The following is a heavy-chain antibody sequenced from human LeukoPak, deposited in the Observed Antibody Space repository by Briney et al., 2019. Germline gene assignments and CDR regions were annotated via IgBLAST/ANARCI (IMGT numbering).Heavy chain of an antibody. D-gene: IGHD3-22*01. Sequence: GGSLILSCAASAFTFSNAWMSWVRQAPGKVLECVAIIKPDGSESYYGDSVKGRFTISRDNAKDSLYLQMKSLRAEDTAVYYCARDLTMLVPGAFDIWGHGTTVIVSS. CDR3: ARDLTMLVPGAFDI. J-gene: IGHJ3*02. V-gene: IGHV3-7*01. CDR2: IKPDGSES. CDR1: AFTFSNAW.